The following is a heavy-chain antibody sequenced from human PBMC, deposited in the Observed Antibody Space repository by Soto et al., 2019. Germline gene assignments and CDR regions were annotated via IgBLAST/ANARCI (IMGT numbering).Heavy chain of an antibody. CDR3: ASENYGMDV. Sequence: GGSLRLSCAASGFTFSSYAMHWVRQAPGKGLEWVAVISYDGSNKYYADSVKGRFTISRDNSKNTLYLQMNSLRAEDTAVYYCASENYGMDVWGQGTTVTVSS. V-gene: IGHV3-30-3*01. CDR2: ISYDGSNK. J-gene: IGHJ6*02. CDR1: GFTFSSYA.